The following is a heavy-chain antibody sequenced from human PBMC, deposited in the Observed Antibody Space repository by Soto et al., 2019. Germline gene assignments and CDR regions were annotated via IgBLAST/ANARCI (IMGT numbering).Heavy chain of an antibody. V-gene: IGHV4-34*01. J-gene: IGHJ5*02. CDR3: ARGSYVGITMVRGVINWFDP. CDR1: GGSFSGYY. D-gene: IGHD3-10*01. Sequence: PSETLSLTCAVYGGSFSGYYWSWIRQPPGKGLEWIGEINHSGSTNYNPSLKSRVTISVDTSKNQFSLKLSSVTAADTAVYYCARGSYVGITMVRGVINWFDPWGQGTLVTVS. CDR2: INHSGST.